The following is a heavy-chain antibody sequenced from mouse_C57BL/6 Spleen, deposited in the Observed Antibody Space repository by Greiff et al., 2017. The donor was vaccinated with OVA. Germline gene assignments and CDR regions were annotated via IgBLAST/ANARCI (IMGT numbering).Heavy chain of an antibody. D-gene: IGHD2-13*01. CDR1: GYAFSSYW. CDR3: ARSGGDVTTWFAY. V-gene: IGHV1-80*01. Sequence: VQLQQSGAELVKPGASVKISCKASGYAFSSYWMNWVKQRPGKGLEWIGQIYPGDGDTNYNGKFKGKATLTADKSSSTAYMQLSSLTSEDSAVYFCARSGGDVTTWFAYWGQGTLVTVSA. J-gene: IGHJ3*01. CDR2: IYPGDGDT.